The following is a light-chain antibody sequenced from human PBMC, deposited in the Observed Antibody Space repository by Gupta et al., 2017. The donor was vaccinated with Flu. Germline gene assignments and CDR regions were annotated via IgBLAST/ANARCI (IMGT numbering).Light chain of an antibody. CDR1: QSITNN. Sequence: EIVMTQSPATLSVSPGERATLSCRASQSITNNLAWYKQKPGQAPRLLIYGASTRDTGIPARFSGSGSGKELTLTISSRQSEDYAVYYCQRYNNWPPYTFGQGTKLEIK. CDR3: QRYNNWPPYT. V-gene: IGKV3-15*01. CDR2: GAS. J-gene: IGKJ2*01.